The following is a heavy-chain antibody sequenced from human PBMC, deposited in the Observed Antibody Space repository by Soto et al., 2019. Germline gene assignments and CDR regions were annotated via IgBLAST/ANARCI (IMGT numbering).Heavy chain of an antibody. Sequence: EVPLVESGGGLVQPGGSLRLSCAASGFTFSSYAMNWVRQAPGQGLEWVSYISSSGSTIYYADSVNGRFTISRDNAKNSLYLQMNSRRAEDAAVYYCARKYYYDSSGYIYYFDYWGQGTLVTVSS. CDR2: ISSSGSTI. D-gene: IGHD3-22*01. V-gene: IGHV3-48*03. CDR3: ARKYYYDSSGYIYYFDY. J-gene: IGHJ4*02. CDR1: GFTFSSYA.